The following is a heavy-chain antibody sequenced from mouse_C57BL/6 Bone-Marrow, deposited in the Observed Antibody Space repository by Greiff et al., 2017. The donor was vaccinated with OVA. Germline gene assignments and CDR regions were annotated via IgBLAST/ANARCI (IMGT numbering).Heavy chain of an antibody. J-gene: IGHJ2*01. Sequence: QVQLKQSGAELARPGASVKMSCKASGYTFTSYTMHWVKQRPGQGLEWIGYINPSSGYTKYNQKFKDKATLTADKSSSTAYMQLSSLTSEDSAVYYCRPKLVGYFDYWGQGTTLTVSS. CDR2: INPSSGYT. CDR3: RPKLVGYFDY. CDR1: GYTFTSYT. V-gene: IGHV1-4*01. D-gene: IGHD2-2*01.